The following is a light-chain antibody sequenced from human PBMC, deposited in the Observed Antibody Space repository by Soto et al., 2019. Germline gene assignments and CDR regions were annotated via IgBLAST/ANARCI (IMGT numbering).Light chain of an antibody. Sequence: DIQLTQSPSTLSASVGERVIITCRASQSISIWLAWYQQRPGKAPNLLIYKASSLQSGVPSRFSGSGSGTEFTLTISSLQPDDFATYYCQQYVNYPYTFGQGTKLEIK. J-gene: IGKJ2*01. V-gene: IGKV1-5*03. CDR2: KAS. CDR1: QSISIW. CDR3: QQYVNYPYT.